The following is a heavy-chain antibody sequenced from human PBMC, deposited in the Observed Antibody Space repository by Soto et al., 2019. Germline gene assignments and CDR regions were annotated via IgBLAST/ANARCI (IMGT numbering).Heavy chain of an antibody. CDR1: GFTVSSNY. V-gene: IGHV3-66*01. J-gene: IGHJ4*02. CDR3: ARDPTPFAWNEDPDVGF. D-gene: IGHD1-1*01. Sequence: PGGSLRLSCAASGFTVSSNYMSWVRQAPGKGLEWVSVIYSGGSTYYADSVKGRFTISRGNSKNTLYLQMNSLRAEDTAVYYCARDPTPFAWNEDPDVGFWGQGTLVTVSS. CDR2: IYSGGST.